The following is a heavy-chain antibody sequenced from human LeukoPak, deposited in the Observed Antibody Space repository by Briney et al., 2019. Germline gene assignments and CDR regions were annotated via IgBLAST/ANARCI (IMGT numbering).Heavy chain of an antibody. CDR1: GYTFTAHD. CDR3: ARGRQMSINWYFDL. CDR2: MNPKSGST. J-gene: IGHJ2*01. V-gene: IGHV1-8*03. D-gene: IGHD3-10*01. Sequence: ASVTVSCKTSGYTFTAHDIFWVRQAAGQGLEWMGWMNPKSGSTAYAQKVQGRVTFTRNTSITTAYLDLTNLRYEDTAMYYCARGRQMSINWYFDLWGRGTQATVAS.